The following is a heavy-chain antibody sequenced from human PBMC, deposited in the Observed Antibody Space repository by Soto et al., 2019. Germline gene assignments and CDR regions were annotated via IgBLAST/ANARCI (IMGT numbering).Heavy chain of an antibody. J-gene: IGHJ4*02. D-gene: IGHD1-1*01. CDR1: GYTFSSYG. CDR2: ISVHNGCT. Sequence: QVQLAQSGAEVKKPGASVTVSCKASGYTFSSYGISWVRQAPGQGLQWVGWISVHNGCTKSALELQGRVTMTTDTSTTTAYMELRSLRSDDSAVYYCARLEHNFGPHDYWGQGTLVTVSS. CDR3: ARLEHNFGPHDY. V-gene: IGHV1-18*01.